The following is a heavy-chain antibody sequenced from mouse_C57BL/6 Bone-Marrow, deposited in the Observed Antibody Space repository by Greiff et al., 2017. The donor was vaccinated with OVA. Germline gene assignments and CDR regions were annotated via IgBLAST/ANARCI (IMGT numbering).Heavy chain of an antibody. CDR3: ARKEGYGNSHYFDY. D-gene: IGHD2-1*01. V-gene: IGHV4-1*01. J-gene: IGHJ2*01. Sequence: EVQLVESGGGLVQPGGSLKLSCAASGLDFSRYWMSWVRRAPGQGLEWIGEINPDSSTINYAPSLQDKFIISRDNAKNTLYLQMSKVRSEYTALFYCARKEGYGNSHYFDYWGQGTTLTVSS. CDR1: GLDFSRYW. CDR2: INPDSSTI.